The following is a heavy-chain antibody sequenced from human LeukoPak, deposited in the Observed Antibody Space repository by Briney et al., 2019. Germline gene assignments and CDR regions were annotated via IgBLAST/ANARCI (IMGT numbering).Heavy chain of an antibody. CDR1: GASVSTDDSH. CDR3: VRYLLGVGGKGD. D-gene: IGHD1-26*01. V-gene: IGHV4-61*08. J-gene: IGHJ4*02. Sequence: SETLSPTCFVSGASVSTDDSHWSWIRQPPEQGLQWIGHTYPAGSSHCDPSLKSRINMSIDTSKNQFSLRLSSVTAADTAVYYCVRYLLGVGGKGDWGQGSLVTVSS. CDR2: TYPAGSS.